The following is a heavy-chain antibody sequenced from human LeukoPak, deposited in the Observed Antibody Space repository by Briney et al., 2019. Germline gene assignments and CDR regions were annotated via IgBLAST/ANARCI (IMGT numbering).Heavy chain of an antibody. CDR2: ISGSGGST. CDR3: AKDSSVLRYFDWLLLAFDY. J-gene: IGHJ4*02. D-gene: IGHD3-9*01. CDR1: GFTFSSHA. Sequence: GGSLRLSCAASGFTFSSHAMSWVRQAPGKGLEWVSAISGSGGSTYYADSVKGRFTISRDNSKNTLYLQMNSLRAEDTAVYYCAKDSSVLRYFDWLLLAFDYWGQGTLVTVSS. V-gene: IGHV3-23*01.